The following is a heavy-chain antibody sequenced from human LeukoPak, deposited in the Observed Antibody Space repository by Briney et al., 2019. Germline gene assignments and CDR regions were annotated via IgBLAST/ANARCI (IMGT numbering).Heavy chain of an antibody. CDR2: FIPIFGTA. CDR3: ARARHSSSWSDYYYGMDV. V-gene: IGHV1-69*01. D-gene: IGHD6-13*01. Sequence: SVKVSCKASEGTFSSYAISWVRQAPGQGLEWMGGFIPIFGTANYAQKFQGRVTITADESTSTAYMELSSLRSEDTAVYYCARARHSSSWSDYYYGMDVWGQGTTVTVSS. CDR1: EGTFSSYA. J-gene: IGHJ6*02.